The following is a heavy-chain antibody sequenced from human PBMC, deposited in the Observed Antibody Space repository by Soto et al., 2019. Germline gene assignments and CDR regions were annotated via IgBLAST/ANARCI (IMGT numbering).Heavy chain of an antibody. CDR1: GGTFSSYA. Sequence: QVQLVQSGAEVKKPGSSVKVSCKASGGTFSSYAISWVRQAPGQGLEWMGGIIPIFGTANYAQKIQGRVTITADESTSTAYMELSSLRSEDTAVYYCARDGLAARPTRESPMDVWGQGTTVTVSS. V-gene: IGHV1-69*01. CDR2: IIPIFGTA. J-gene: IGHJ6*02. CDR3: ARDGLAARPTRESPMDV. D-gene: IGHD6-6*01.